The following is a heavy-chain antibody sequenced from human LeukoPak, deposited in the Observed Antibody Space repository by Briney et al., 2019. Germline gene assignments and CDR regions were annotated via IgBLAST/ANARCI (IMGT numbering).Heavy chain of an antibody. D-gene: IGHD4-17*01. V-gene: IGHV3-23*01. Sequence: GGSLRLPCAASGFTFSSYAMSWVRQAPGKGLEWVSVISGSDGSTYYADSVKGRFTISRDNSKNTLYLQMNSLRAEDTAVYYCAKDLYGDYMIDYWGQGTLVTVSS. CDR3: AKDLYGDYMIDY. CDR1: GFTFSSYA. J-gene: IGHJ4*02. CDR2: ISGSDGST.